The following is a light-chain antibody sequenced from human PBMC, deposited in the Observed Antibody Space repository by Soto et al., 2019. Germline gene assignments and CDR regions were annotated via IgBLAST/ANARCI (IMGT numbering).Light chain of an antibody. V-gene: IGKV1-5*01. J-gene: IGKJ1*01. Sequence: DIPMTQSPSTLPASVGDTVTITCRASQSISNWLAWYQQKPGKAPKLLIYDASSLESGVPSRFSGSGSGTEFPLTISGLQPDDVATYSCQQYKTYSGTFGQGTKVDIK. CDR3: QQYKTYSGT. CDR1: QSISNW. CDR2: DAS.